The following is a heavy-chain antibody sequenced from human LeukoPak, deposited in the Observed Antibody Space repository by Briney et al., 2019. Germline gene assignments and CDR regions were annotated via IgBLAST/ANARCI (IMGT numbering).Heavy chain of an antibody. CDR1: GFTFSRYS. Sequence: TGGSLRLSCAASGFTFSRYSMNWVRQAPGKGLEWVSSISISSNYIYYTDSVKGRFTISRDNAKKSLYLQMNRLRAEDTAVYFCARADTSDILTGYSDYWGQGTLVTVSS. D-gene: IGHD3-9*01. J-gene: IGHJ4*02. CDR2: ISISSNYI. CDR3: ARADTSDILTGYSDY. V-gene: IGHV3-21*01.